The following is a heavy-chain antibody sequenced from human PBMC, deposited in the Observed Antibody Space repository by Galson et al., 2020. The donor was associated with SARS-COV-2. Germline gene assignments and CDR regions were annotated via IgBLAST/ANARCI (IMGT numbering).Heavy chain of an antibody. CDR2: ISYDGSNK. CDR3: ARDFYGDYARPRFRLLDRIDY. Sequence: GGSLRLSCAASGFTFSSYAMHWVRQAPGQGLEWVAVISYDGSNKYYADSVKGRFTISRDNSKNTLYLQMNSLRAEDTAVYYCARDFYGDYARPRFRLLDRIDYWGQGTLVTVSS. J-gene: IGHJ4*02. CDR1: GFTFSSYA. D-gene: IGHD4-17*01. V-gene: IGHV3-30*04.